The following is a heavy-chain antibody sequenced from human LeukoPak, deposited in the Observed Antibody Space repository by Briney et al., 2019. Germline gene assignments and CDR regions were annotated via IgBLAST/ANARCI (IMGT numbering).Heavy chain of an antibody. D-gene: IGHD3-22*01. J-gene: IGHJ4*02. CDR1: GGSFSGYY. Sequence: SETLSLTCAVYGGSFSGYYWSWIRQPPGKGLEWIGEFNHSGSTNYNPSLKSRVTISVDTSKNQFSLKLSSVTAADTAVYYCARVDDSSGYYGQSFDYWGQGTLVTVSS. CDR3: ARVDDSSGYYGQSFDY. V-gene: IGHV4-34*01. CDR2: FNHSGST.